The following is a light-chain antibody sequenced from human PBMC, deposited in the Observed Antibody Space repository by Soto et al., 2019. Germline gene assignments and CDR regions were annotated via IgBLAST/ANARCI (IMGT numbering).Light chain of an antibody. J-gene: IGLJ7*01. V-gene: IGLV2-23*02. Sequence: QSVLTQPASVSGSPGQSITISCTGTSGDVGRYNLVSWYQQHPGKAPKVLIYDVNKRPSGVSDRFSGSKSGNTASLTISGLQAEDEADYYCCSYSDNTVIFGGGTQLTVL. CDR2: DVN. CDR1: SGDVGRYNL. CDR3: CSYSDNTVI.